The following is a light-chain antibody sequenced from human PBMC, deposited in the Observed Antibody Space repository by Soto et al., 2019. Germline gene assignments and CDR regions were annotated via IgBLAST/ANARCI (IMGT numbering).Light chain of an antibody. Sequence: EIVMTQSPATLSLSPGEGATLSCRASQSVSSNLAWYQQKPGQAPRLLIYGASTRATGIPARFSGSASGTEFTLTISSLQSEDFAVYYCQQYNNWWTFGQGTKVDIK. CDR1: QSVSSN. J-gene: IGKJ1*01. CDR2: GAS. V-gene: IGKV3-15*01. CDR3: QQYNNWWT.